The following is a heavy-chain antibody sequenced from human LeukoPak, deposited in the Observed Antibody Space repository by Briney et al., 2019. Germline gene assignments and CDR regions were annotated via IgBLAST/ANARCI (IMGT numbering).Heavy chain of an antibody. V-gene: IGHV3-48*03. J-gene: IGHJ3*02. Sequence: GGSLRLSCAASGFTFSSYEMNWVRQAPGKGLEWVSYISSSGSTIYYADSVKGRFTISRDNAKNSLYLQMNSLRAEDTAVYYCATEVVAATNDASDIWGQGTMVTVSS. D-gene: IGHD2-15*01. CDR3: ATEVVAATNDASDI. CDR2: ISSSGSTI. CDR1: GFTFSSYE.